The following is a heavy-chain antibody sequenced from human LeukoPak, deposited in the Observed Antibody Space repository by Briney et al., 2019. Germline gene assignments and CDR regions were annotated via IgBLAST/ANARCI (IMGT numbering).Heavy chain of an antibody. V-gene: IGHV3-48*04. CDR3: ARAGHDYGGNKAFDI. CDR2: ISSSSSTI. D-gene: IGHD4-23*01. J-gene: IGHJ3*02. Sequence: ISSSSSTIYYADSVKGRFTISRDNAKNSLYLQMNSLRAEDTAVYYCARAGHDYGGNKAFDIWGQGTMVTVSS.